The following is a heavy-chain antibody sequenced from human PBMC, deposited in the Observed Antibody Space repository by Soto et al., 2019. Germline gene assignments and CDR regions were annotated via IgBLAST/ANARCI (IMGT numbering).Heavy chain of an antibody. D-gene: IGHD6-19*01. J-gene: IGHJ4*02. CDR1: GGSISSYY. Sequence: SETLSLTCTVSGGSISSYYWTWIRQPPGKGLEWIGYIHYSGSTNYNPSLKSRVTISVDTSKNQFSLKLSSVTAADTAVYYCARQKYSSGGLYFDYWGQGTLVTVSS. CDR2: IHYSGST. V-gene: IGHV4-59*08. CDR3: ARQKYSSGGLYFDY.